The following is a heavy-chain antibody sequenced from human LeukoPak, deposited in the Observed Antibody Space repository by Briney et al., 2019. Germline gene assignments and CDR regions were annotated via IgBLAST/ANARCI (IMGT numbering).Heavy chain of an antibody. CDR1: GYTFTGYY. J-gene: IGHJ4*02. V-gene: IGHV1-2*02. Sequence: APVKVSCKASGYTFTGYYMHWVRQAPGQGLEWMGWINPNSGGTNYAQKFQGRVAMTRDTSISTAYMELSRLRSDDTAVYYCARDHCSGGSCYFTLGYWGQGTLVTVSS. CDR3: ARDHCSGGSCYFTLGY. D-gene: IGHD2-15*01. CDR2: INPNSGGT.